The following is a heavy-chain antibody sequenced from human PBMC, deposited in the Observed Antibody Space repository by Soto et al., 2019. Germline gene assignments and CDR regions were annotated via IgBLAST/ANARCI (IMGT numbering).Heavy chain of an antibody. CDR1: GFTFSSYS. D-gene: IGHD1-20*01. J-gene: IGHJ3*02. V-gene: IGHV3-21*01. Sequence: GGSLRLSCAASGFTFSSYSMNWVRQAPGKGLEWVSSISSSSSYIYYADSVKGRFTISRDNAKNSLYLQMNSLRAEDTAVYYCARNGITGTFDAFDIWGQGTMVTVSS. CDR3: ARNGITGTFDAFDI. CDR2: ISSSSSYI.